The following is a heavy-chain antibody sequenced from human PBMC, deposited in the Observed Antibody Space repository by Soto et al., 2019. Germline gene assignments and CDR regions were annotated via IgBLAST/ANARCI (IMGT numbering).Heavy chain of an antibody. CDR3: ARHVGGSGYYDMIDS. D-gene: IGHD3-22*01. V-gene: IGHV5-51*01. CDR2: IYPDDSDA. CDR1: GYNFTTDW. J-gene: IGHJ5*01. Sequence: ESLKISCKASGYNFTTDWIGWVRQMPGKGLEWMGIIYPDDSDARYSPSFEGQVTISADKSITTAHLQWSSLKASDTAMYYCARHVGGSGYYDMIDSWGQGTQVTVSS.